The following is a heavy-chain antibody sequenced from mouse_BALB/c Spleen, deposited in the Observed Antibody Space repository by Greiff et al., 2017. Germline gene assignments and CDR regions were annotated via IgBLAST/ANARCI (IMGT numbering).Heavy chain of an antibody. Sequence: VQLKESGPGLVKPSQSLSLTCTVTGYSITSDYAWNWIRQFPGNKLEWMGYISYSGSTSYNPSLKSRISITRDTSKNQFFLQLNSVTTEDTATYYCARRRVYYGNYDYFDYWGQGTTLTVSS. CDR3: ARRRVYYGNYDYFDY. CDR2: ISYSGST. V-gene: IGHV3-2*02. D-gene: IGHD2-1*01. J-gene: IGHJ2*01. CDR1: GYSITSDYA.